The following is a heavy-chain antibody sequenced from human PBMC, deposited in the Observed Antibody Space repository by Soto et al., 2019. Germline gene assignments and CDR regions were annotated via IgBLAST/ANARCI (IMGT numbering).Heavy chain of an antibody. J-gene: IGHJ4*02. V-gene: IGHV3-9*01. Sequence: EVHLVESGGGLVQPGRSLRLSCAASGFTFDDYAMHWVRQVRGKGLEWVSSISWNSGNIVYADSVKGRFTISRDSANNSLYLQMNSLKTEDTALYYCAKGAVTSIFAYFDYWGQGTLVTVSS. CDR1: GFTFDDYA. D-gene: IGHD3-3*01. CDR3: AKGAVTSIFAYFDY. CDR2: ISWNSGNI.